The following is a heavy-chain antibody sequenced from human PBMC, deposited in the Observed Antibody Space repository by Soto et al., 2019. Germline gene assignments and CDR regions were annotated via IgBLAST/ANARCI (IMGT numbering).Heavy chain of an antibody. CDR2: ISGSASST. Sequence: GGSLRLSCAASGFIFSSYAISWVRQAPGKGPEWVSGISGSASSTNYADSVKGRFTISRDNSKNMVYLQMNSLRDEDTAVYYCAKDKMYNWNYFFEYWGQET. CDR3: AKDKMYNWNYFFEY. D-gene: IGHD1-7*01. V-gene: IGHV3-23*01. J-gene: IGHJ4*02. CDR1: GFIFSSYA.